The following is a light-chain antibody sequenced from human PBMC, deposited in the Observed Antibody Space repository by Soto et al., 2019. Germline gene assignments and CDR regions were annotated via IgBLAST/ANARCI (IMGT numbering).Light chain of an antibody. V-gene: IGKV1-39*01. CDR2: AAS. Sequence: DIPMTQSPSSLSASVGDEVTITCRASHTIMTYLNWYQLKPGKPPRLLIYAASSLQSGVPSRFSGSGSGTDFTLTINSLQPEDFATYSCQQSYNSPQKFGQGTKVEIK. CDR3: QQSYNSPQK. J-gene: IGKJ1*01. CDR1: HTIMTY.